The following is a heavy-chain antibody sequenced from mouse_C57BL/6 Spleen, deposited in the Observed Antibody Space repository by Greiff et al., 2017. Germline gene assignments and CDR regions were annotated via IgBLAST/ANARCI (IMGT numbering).Heavy chain of an antibody. CDR1: GYTFTSYW. V-gene: IGHV1-64*01. CDR3: ARWGVNSWFAY. CDR2: IHPNSGST. Sequence: VQLQQPGAELVKPGASVKLSCKASGYTFTSYWMHWVKQRPGQGLEWIGMIHPNSGSTNYNEKFKSKATLTVDKSSSTAYMQLSSLTSEDSAVYYCARWGVNSWFAYWGQGTLVTVAA. D-gene: IGHD1-3*01. J-gene: IGHJ3*01.